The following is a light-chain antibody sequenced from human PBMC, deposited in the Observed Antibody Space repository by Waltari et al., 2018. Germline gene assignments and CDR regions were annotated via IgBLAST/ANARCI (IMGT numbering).Light chain of an antibody. CDR2: GKN. CDR1: SLKSYY. CDR3: NSRDSSANHVL. V-gene: IGLV3-19*01. J-gene: IGLJ2*01. Sequence: SSELTQDPAVSVALGQTVRVTCQGDSLKSYYASWYQQKPGQAPILVIYGKNSRPSGIPDRFSGSSSGNTASLTITGAQADDEGDYYCNSRDSSANHVLFGGGTKLTVL.